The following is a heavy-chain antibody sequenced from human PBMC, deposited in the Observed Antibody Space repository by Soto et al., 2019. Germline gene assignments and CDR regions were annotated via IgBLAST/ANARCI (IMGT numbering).Heavy chain of an antibody. Sequence: SGGSLRLSCAASGFTFSSYAMSWVRQAPGKGLEWVSAISGSGGSTYYADSVKGRFTISRDNSKNTLYLQMNSLRAEDTAVYYCAKDQKPDTAMEYYYGMDVWGQGTTVTVSS. CDR1: GFTFSSYA. CDR3: AKDQKPDTAMEYYYGMDV. J-gene: IGHJ6*02. D-gene: IGHD5-18*01. CDR2: ISGSGGST. V-gene: IGHV3-23*01.